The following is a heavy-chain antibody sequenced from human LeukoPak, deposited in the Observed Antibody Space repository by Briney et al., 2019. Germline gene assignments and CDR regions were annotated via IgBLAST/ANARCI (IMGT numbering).Heavy chain of an antibody. CDR3: VREGEGPLSKDFDY. CDR2: IGPHSTFT. J-gene: IGHJ4*02. Sequence: ASVKVSYKSSGFTFTDHYIHWVRQGPGRGLEWMGYIGPHSTFTSSPQEFQGRVTMTRDASMSTAYMELTRLTSDDTAVYYCVREGEGPLSKDFDYWGQGTLVTVSS. D-gene: IGHD2/OR15-2a*01. V-gene: IGHV1-2*02. CDR1: GFTFTDHY.